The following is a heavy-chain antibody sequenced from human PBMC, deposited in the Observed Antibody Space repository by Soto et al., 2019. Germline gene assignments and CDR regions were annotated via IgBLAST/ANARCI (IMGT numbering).Heavy chain of an antibody. D-gene: IGHD3-22*01. CDR2: ITGRGVMT. V-gene: IGHV3-23*01. CDR1: GFTFSSYA. Sequence: EVQLLESGGGLVQPGGSLRLSCAASGFTFSSYAMSWVRQAPGKGLEWVSGITGRGVMTYYGDSVRGRFTISRDNSKNTLYLQMNSLRAEDTAVYYCAKDYYDSSGSRYFYALAVWGQGTTVTVSS. CDR3: AKDYYDSSGSRYFYALAV. J-gene: IGHJ6*02.